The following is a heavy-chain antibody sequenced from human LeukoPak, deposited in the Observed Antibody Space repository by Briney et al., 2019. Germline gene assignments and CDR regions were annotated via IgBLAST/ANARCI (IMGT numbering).Heavy chain of an antibody. V-gene: IGHV3-23*01. CDR1: GFIFNNYG. CDR2: ISNDGGGT. Sequence: GRSLRLSCAASGFIFNNYGLIWVRQAPGKGLEWVSAISNDGGGTMYADFVKGRFTISRDNSKNTLFLQMNSLRAEDTALYYCAKGSSGYFVDLWGQGTLVTVSS. D-gene: IGHD3-22*01. J-gene: IGHJ5*02. CDR3: AKGSSGYFVDL.